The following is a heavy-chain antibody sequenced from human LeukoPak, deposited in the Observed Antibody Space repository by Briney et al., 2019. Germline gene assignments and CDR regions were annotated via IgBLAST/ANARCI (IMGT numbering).Heavy chain of an antibody. CDR3: ARRAGLSSFDY. CDR2: IYPADSDT. J-gene: IGHJ4*02. D-gene: IGHD3-9*01. V-gene: IGHV5-51*01. CDR1: GYIFTNYW. Sequence: GESLKISCQVSGYIFTNYWIGWVRQMPGEGLESMGIIYPADSDTTYSPSFQGQVTISADKSINTAYLRWSSLKASDTAMYYCARRAGLSSFDYWGQGTLVTVSP.